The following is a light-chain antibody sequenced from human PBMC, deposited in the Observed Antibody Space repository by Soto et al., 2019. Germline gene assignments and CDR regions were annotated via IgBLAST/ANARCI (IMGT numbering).Light chain of an antibody. CDR1: QSISSW. CDR3: QQYNRT. Sequence: DIQMTQSPSTLSASVGDRVTITCRASQSISSWLAWYQQKPGKAPKLLIYDASSLESGVPSRFSGSGSGTEFTLTISSLQPDDLATYYCQQYNRTFGQGTKVEIK. V-gene: IGKV1-5*01. CDR2: DAS. J-gene: IGKJ1*01.